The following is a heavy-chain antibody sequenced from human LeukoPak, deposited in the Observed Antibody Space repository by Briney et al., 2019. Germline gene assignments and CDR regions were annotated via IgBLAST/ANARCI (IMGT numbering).Heavy chain of an antibody. Sequence: GGSLRLSCADSGFTISSNSMSWVRQAPGKGLEWVSIIYSGGNTFHADSVKARFSISRDESRDTVYLQMNSLRAEDTAVYYCARGSEYFQHWGQGTLVTVSS. CDR3: ARGSEYFQH. V-gene: IGHV3-66*01. CDR1: GFTISSNS. CDR2: IYSGGNT. J-gene: IGHJ1*01.